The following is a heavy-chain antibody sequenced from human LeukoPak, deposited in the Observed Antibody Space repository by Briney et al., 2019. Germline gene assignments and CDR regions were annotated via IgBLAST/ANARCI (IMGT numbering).Heavy chain of an antibody. V-gene: IGHV4-4*02. CDR1: GGSISSSNW. J-gene: IGHJ6*03. D-gene: IGHD2-15*01. CDR2: IYHSGST. Sequence: SGTLSLTCAVSGGSISSSNWWSWVRQPPGKGLEWIGEIYHSGSTNYNPSLKSRVTISVDKSKNQFSLKLSSVTAADTAVYYCARLVVAATSYYYYYMDVWGKGTTVTVSS. CDR3: ARLVVAATSYYYYYMDV.